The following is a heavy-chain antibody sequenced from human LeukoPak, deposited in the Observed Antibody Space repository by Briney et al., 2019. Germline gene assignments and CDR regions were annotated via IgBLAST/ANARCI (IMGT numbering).Heavy chain of an antibody. V-gene: IGHV4-59*01. CDR1: GGSISGSH. CDR2: IHYSGST. D-gene: IGHD3-3*01. J-gene: IGHJ5*02. Sequence: TSETLSLTCFVSGGSISGSHWSWIRQPPGKGLEWIGYIHYSGSTDYNPSLKSRVTLSVDMSKNQISLKLGSVTAADTAVYYCARVLFGVVNGGPNWFDPWGQGTLVTVSS. CDR3: ARVLFGVVNGGPNWFDP.